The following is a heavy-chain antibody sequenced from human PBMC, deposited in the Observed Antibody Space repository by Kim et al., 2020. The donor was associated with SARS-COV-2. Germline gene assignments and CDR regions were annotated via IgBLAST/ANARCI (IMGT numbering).Heavy chain of an antibody. CDR2: INTGNGIT. Sequence: ASVKVSCKASGYTFTSYTMHWVRQAPGQRLEWMGWINTGNGITEYSQKFQGRVTITRDTSASTAYMDLSSLRSEDTAVYYCARDGSGSYYYIWGQGTLVTVSS. D-gene: IGHD3-10*01. CDR1: GYTFTSYT. V-gene: IGHV1-3*04. J-gene: IGHJ4*02. CDR3: ARDGSGSYYYI.